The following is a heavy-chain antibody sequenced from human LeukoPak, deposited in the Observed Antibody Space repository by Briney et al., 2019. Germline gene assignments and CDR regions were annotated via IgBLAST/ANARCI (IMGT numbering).Heavy chain of an antibody. D-gene: IGHD3-16*01. CDR3: TREDYGVDS. CDR2: IKQDGSEN. Sequence: GGSLRLSCAASGFTFSGFWMSWVRQAPGKGLEWVANIKQDGSENYYVDSVKGRFIISRDNARNSLYLQMNSLRAEDTVMYYCTREDYGVDSWGQGTLVTVAS. J-gene: IGHJ5*01. V-gene: IGHV3-7*01. CDR1: GFTFSGFW.